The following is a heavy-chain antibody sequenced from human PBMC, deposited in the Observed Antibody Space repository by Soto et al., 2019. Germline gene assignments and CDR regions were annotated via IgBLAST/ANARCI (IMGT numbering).Heavy chain of an antibody. CDR2: MYNTGST. D-gene: IGHD1-26*01. CDR3: ATMGATAGSYYFEY. CDR1: GGSISGYY. J-gene: IGHJ4*02. Sequence: PSETLSLTCTVSGGSISGYYWSWIRQPPGKGLEWIGYMYNTGSTVYNPSFKSRVTISVDTSKNQFSLKLTSVTAADAAVYYCATMGATAGSYYFEYWGQGALVTVSS. V-gene: IGHV4-59*08.